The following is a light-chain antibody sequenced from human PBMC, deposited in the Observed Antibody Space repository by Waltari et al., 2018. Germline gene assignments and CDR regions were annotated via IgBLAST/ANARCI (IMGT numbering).Light chain of an antibody. V-gene: IGKV3-20*01. CDR2: DES. CDR3: QKYRSLPAT. CDR1: QSGGRS. J-gene: IGKJ1*01. Sequence: EVVFTQSPDTLSLSPGERATRSCRASQSGGRSLAWYQQKPGQDPRLLIYDESIRATGIGDRFSGSGSGTDFSLTISRLEPEDFAVYYCQKYRSLPATFGQGTKVEIK.